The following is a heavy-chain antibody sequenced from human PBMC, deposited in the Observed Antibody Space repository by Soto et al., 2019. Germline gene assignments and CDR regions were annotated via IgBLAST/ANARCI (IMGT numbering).Heavy chain of an antibody. J-gene: IGHJ4*02. CDR2: IGGSSQTI. Sequence: GGSLRLSCAASGFIFNTYSMNWVRQAPGKGLEWVSYIGGSSQTIFYADSVRGRFTISRDNANNSTYLQMVSLRDEDTAVYYCARTLSWRRGPFDSWGQGTLVTVSS. CDR3: ARTLSWRRGPFDS. V-gene: IGHV3-48*02. D-gene: IGHD2-15*01. CDR1: GFIFNTYS.